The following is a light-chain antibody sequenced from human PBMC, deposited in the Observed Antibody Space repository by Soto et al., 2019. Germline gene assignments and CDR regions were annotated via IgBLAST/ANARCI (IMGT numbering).Light chain of an antibody. CDR3: SSYTRTNTYV. CDR2: EVN. CDR1: SSDVGSYNR. J-gene: IGLJ1*01. V-gene: IGLV2-18*02. Sequence: QSVLTQPPSVSGSPGQSVAISCTGTSSDVGSYNRVAWYQQPPGTAPKLIISEVNNRPSGVPDRFSGSKSGNTASLTISGLQAEDEADYYCSSYTRTNTYVFGTGTKVNVL.